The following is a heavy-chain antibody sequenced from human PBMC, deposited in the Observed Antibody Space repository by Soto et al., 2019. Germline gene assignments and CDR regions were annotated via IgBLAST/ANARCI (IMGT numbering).Heavy chain of an antibody. V-gene: IGHV3-43*01. Sequence: EVQLVESGGVVVQPGGSLRLSCAASGFRFDEYSIHWVRQAPGKGLEWVCFISWDGADAYYADSVRGRFIISKDNSKNSVYLQMNSLRSEDTALYYCTKEIEVALKNGMDRCGKGTKVTVSS. J-gene: IGHJ6*04. CDR1: GFRFDEYS. D-gene: IGHD2-21*01. CDR3: TKEIEVALKNGMDR. CDR2: ISWDGADA.